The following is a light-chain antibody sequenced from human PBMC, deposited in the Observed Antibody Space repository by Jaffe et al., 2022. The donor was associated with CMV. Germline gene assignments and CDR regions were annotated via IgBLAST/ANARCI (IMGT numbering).Light chain of an antibody. CDR3: NSYTSSSTYV. V-gene: IGLV2-18*02. CDR1: SSDVGRYNR. CDR2: DVS. Sequence: QSALTQPPSVSGSPGQSVTVSCSGTSSDVGRYNRVSWYQQAPGTAPRVIIYDVSNRPSGVPDRFSGSKSGNTASLTISGLQAEDEADYYCNSYTSSSTYVFGTGTKVTVL. J-gene: IGLJ1*01.